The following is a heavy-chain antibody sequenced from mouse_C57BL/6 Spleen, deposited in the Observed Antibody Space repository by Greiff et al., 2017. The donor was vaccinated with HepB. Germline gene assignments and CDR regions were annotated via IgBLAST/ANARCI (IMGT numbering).Heavy chain of an antibody. D-gene: IGHD2-1*01. CDR1: GYAFSSYW. V-gene: IGHV1-80*01. Sequence: VKLQQSGAELVKPGASVKISCKASGYAFSSYWMNWVKQRPGKGLEWIGQIYPGDGDTNYNGKFKGKATLTADKSSSTAYMQLSSLTSEDSAVYFCARPGNYVDYYAMDYWGQGTSVTVSS. CDR2: IYPGDGDT. CDR3: ARPGNYVDYYAMDY. J-gene: IGHJ4*01.